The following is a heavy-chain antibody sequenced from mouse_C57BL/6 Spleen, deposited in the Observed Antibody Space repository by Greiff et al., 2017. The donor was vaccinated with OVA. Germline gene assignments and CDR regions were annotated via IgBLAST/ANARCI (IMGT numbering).Heavy chain of an antibody. J-gene: IGHJ2*01. D-gene: IGHD1-1*01. V-gene: IGHV1-15*01. CDR1: GYTFTDYE. Sequence: QVQLQQSGAELVRPGASVTLSCKASGYTFTDYEMHWVKQTPVHGLEWIGAIDPATGGTAYNQKFKGKAILTADKSSSTAYMELRSLTSEDSAVDYCAREGITTVVAPFDYWGQGTTLTVSS. CDR2: IDPATGGT. CDR3: AREGITTVVAPFDY.